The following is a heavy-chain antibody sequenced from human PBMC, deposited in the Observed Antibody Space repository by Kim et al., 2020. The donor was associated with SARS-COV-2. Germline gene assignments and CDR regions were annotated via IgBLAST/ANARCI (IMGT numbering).Heavy chain of an antibody. Sequence: ASVKVSCKTSGYIFTTYYMHWVRQAPGQGLEWMGIIYPNGGRTRYAEKFQGRVSMTRDTSTSTVYMELNSLRSEDTAVYYCARGDYDDNSGYMAYWGQGT. CDR3: ARGDYDDNSGYMAY. CDR2: IYPNGGRT. V-gene: IGHV1-46*01. D-gene: IGHD3-22*01. J-gene: IGHJ4*02. CDR1: GYIFTTYY.